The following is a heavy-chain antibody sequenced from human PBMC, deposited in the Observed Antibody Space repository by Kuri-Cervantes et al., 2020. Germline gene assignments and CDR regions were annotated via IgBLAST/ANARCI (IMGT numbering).Heavy chain of an antibody. J-gene: IGHJ4*02. CDR2: IWYDGSNK. V-gene: IGHV3-33*08. CDR1: GFTFSSYG. CDR3: ASDLYSSGWYVSGSFDY. Sequence: GGSLRLSCAASGFTFSSYGMHWVRQAPGKGLEWVAVIWYDGSNKYYADSVKGRFTISRDNSKNTLYLQMNSLRAEDAAVYYCASDLYSSGWYVSGSFDYWGQGTLVTVSS. D-gene: IGHD6-19*01.